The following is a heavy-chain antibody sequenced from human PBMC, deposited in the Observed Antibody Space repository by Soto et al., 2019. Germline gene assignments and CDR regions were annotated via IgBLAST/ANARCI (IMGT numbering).Heavy chain of an antibody. CDR3: AKDRRITICGLVPIPGC. D-gene: IGHD3-3*01. CDR1: GFSFSSYA. J-gene: IGHJ1*01. CDR2: ITVRGGST. V-gene: IGHV3-23*01. Sequence: PGGSLRFSCVASGFSFSSYAMIWVRQAPAKGLEWDSSITVRGGSTFYADSVKGRFTISRDNSKNTLYLQMSSLRAEDTAVYYCAKDRRITICGLVPIPGCWDQRTLVAVSS.